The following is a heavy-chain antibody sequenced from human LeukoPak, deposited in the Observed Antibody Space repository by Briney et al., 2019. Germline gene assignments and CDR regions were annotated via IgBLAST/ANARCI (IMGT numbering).Heavy chain of an antibody. V-gene: IGHV1-2*04. D-gene: IGHD1-26*01. CDR3: ARGRSGSYSLFADY. CDR1: GYTFTGYY. CDR2: INPNSGGT. J-gene: IGHJ4*02. Sequence: ASVKVSCKASGYTFTGYYMHWVRQAPGQGREWMGWINPNSGGTNYAQKFQGWVTMTRDTSISTAYVELSRLRSDDTAVYYCARGRSGSYSLFADYWGQGTLVTVSS.